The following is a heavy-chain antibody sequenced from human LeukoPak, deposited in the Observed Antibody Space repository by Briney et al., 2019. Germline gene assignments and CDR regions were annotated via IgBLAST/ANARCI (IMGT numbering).Heavy chain of an antibody. CDR3: ARDKYSYGWRPHLYYFDY. V-gene: IGHV4-34*01. CDR2: INHSGST. Sequence: SETLSLTCAVYGGSFSGYYWSWIRQPPGKGLKWIEEINHSGSTNYNPSLKSRVTISVDTSKNQFSLKLSSVTAADTAVYYCARDKYSYGWRPHLYYFDYWGQGTLVTVSS. CDR1: GGSFSGYY. J-gene: IGHJ4*02. D-gene: IGHD5-18*01.